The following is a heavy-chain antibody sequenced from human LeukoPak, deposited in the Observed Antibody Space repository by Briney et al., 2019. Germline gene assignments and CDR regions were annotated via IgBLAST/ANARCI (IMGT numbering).Heavy chain of an antibody. CDR2: ISYDGSNK. V-gene: IGHV3-30*04. CDR3: ASDQQWLVQRYFDY. CDR1: GFTFSSYA. J-gene: IGHJ4*02. Sequence: GGSLRLSCAASGFTFSSYAMHWVRQAPGKGLEGVAVISYDGSNKYYADSVKGRFTISRDNSKNTLYLQMNSLRAEDTAVYYCASDQQWLVQRYFDYWGQGTLVTVSS. D-gene: IGHD6-19*01.